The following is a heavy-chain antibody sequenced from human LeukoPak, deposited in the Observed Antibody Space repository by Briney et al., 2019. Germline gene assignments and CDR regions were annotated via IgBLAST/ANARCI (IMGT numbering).Heavy chain of an antibody. V-gene: IGHV3-21*01. D-gene: IGHD3-9*01. CDR2: ISSSSSYI. CDR3: ARLKPSTYYDILTGRGAFDY. J-gene: IGHJ4*02. CDR1: GFTFSSYS. Sequence: GGSLRLSCAASGFTFSSYSMNWVRQAPGKGLEWVSSISSSSSYIYYADSVKGRFTISRDNAENSLYLQMNSLRAEDTAVYYCARLKPSTYYDILTGRGAFDYWGQGTLVTVSS.